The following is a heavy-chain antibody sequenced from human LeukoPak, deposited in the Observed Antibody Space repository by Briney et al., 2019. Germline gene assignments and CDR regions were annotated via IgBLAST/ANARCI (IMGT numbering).Heavy chain of an antibody. CDR2: IYTSGTT. V-gene: IGHV4-61*02. J-gene: IGHJ5*01. CDR3: ARVFDS. Sequence: PSQTLSLPCTVSCDSISSGSSYWNWIRQPAGKGLDWIGRIYTSGTTNYNPSLKSRVTISVDTSKYQFSLKRSSVTAADTVVYYWARVFDSWGQGTLVTVSS. CDR1: CDSISSGSSY.